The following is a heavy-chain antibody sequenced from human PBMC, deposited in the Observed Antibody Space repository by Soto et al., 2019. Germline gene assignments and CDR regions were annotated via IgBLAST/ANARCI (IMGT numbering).Heavy chain of an antibody. Sequence: PSETLSLTCTVSGGSISSYYWSWIRQPPGKGLEWIGYIYYSGSTNYNPSLKRRVTISVDTSKNQFSLKLSSVTAADTAVYYCARPITGTTHFWFDPWWQATLVTLPS. CDR1: GGSISSYY. CDR2: IYYSGST. CDR3: ARPITGTTHFWFDP. D-gene: IGHD1-20*01. V-gene: IGHV4-59*01. J-gene: IGHJ5*02.